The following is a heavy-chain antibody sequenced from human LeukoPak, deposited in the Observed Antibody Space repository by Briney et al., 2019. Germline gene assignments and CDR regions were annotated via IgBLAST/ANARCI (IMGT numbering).Heavy chain of an antibody. Sequence: SQTLSLTRTVSGGSISSGSYYWSWIRQPAGKGLEWIGRIYTSGSTNYNPSLKSRVTISVDTSKNQFSLKLSSVTAADTAVYYCARESYGSYRSYWYFDLWGRGTLVTVSS. CDR2: IYTSGST. CDR1: GGSISSGSYY. D-gene: IGHD1-26*01. V-gene: IGHV4-61*02. J-gene: IGHJ2*01. CDR3: ARESYGSYRSYWYFDL.